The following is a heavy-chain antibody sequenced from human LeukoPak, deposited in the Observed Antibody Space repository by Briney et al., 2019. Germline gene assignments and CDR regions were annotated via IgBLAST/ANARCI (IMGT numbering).Heavy chain of an antibody. CDR3: ARAGPLRYYYGMDV. J-gene: IGHJ6*02. D-gene: IGHD1-14*01. CDR1: GGTFSSYA. CDR2: IIPILGIA. Sequence: ASMKVSCKASGGTFSSYAISWVRQAPGQGLEWMGRIIPILGIANYAQKFQGRVTITADKSTSTAYMELSSLRSEDTAVYYCARAGPLRYYYGMDVWGQGTTVTVSS. V-gene: IGHV1-69*04.